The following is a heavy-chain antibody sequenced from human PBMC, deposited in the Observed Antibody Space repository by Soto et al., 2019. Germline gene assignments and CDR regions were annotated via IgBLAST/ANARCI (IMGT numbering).Heavy chain of an antibody. Sequence: EVQLVESGGGLVQPGGSLRLSCAASGFTFSSYSMNWVRQAPGKWLEWVSYISGSSSMIYYADSVKGRFTIPRDNAKNSLYLQMNSLRAEDTAVYYCARDLNPRQEMLYALLGYWGQGTLVTVSS. J-gene: IGHJ4*02. CDR1: GFTFSSYS. V-gene: IGHV3-48*01. D-gene: IGHD2-8*01. CDR3: ARDLNPRQEMLYALLGY. CDR2: ISGSSSMI.